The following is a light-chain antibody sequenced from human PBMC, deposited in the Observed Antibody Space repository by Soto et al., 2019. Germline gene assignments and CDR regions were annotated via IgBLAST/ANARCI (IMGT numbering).Light chain of an antibody. CDR3: QQYSSSPPVT. CDR2: ATS. Sequence: EIVLTQSPGTLSLSPGERATLSCRASQSVSNNYLAWYQQKPDQSPRLLIYATSTRAAGIPDRFSGSGSETDFTLTISRLEPEDFAVYYCQQYSSSPPVTFGQGTRLEIK. J-gene: IGKJ5*01. V-gene: IGKV3-20*01. CDR1: QSVSNNY.